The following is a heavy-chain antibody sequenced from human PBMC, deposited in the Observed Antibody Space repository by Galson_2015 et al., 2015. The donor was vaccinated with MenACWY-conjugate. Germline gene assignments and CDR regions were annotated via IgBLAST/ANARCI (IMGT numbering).Heavy chain of an antibody. Sequence: SLRLSCAASGFTFSSCSMNWVRQAPGKGLEWVSYISGSSSTIHSADSVKGRFTISRDNAKKSLYLQMNRLRVDDTAVYYCARASYDLLTGYSYGMDVWGQGTTVTVSS. J-gene: IGHJ6*02. CDR3: ARASYDLLTGYSYGMDV. CDR2: ISGSSSTI. V-gene: IGHV3-48*04. D-gene: IGHD3-9*01. CDR1: GFTFSSCS.